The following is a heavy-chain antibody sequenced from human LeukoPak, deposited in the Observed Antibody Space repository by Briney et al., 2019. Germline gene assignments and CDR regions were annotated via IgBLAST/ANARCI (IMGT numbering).Heavy chain of an antibody. J-gene: IGHJ4*02. D-gene: IGHD3-22*01. CDR1: GFTFGDYA. V-gene: IGHV3-9*01. CDR2: ISWNSGSI. Sequence: GGSLRLSCAASGFTFGDYAIHWVRQAPGKGLEWVSGISWNSGSIGYADSVKGRFTISRDNAKNSLYLQMNSLRAEDTAVYYCAKFENYYDSSGYYAPLGYWGQGTLVTVSS. CDR3: AKFENYYDSSGYYAPLGY.